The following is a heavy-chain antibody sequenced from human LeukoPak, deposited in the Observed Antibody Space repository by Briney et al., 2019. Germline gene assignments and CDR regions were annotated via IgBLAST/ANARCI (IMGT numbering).Heavy chain of an antibody. V-gene: IGHV3-48*01. Sequence: GGSLRLSCAASGFTFSSYSMNWVRQAPGKGLEWVSYISSSSSTIYYADSVKGRFTISRDNAKNSLYLQINSLRAEDTAVYYCARDGSMIVVVPFDYWGQGTLVTVSS. CDR1: GFTFSSYS. CDR2: ISSSSSTI. D-gene: IGHD3-22*01. J-gene: IGHJ4*02. CDR3: ARDGSMIVVVPFDY.